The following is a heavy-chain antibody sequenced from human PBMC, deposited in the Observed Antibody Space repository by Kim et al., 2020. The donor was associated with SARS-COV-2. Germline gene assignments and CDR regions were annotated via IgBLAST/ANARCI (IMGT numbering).Heavy chain of an antibody. CDR3: ARVMVRGVVAPGFDP. J-gene: IGHJ5*02. V-gene: IGHV4-31*02. D-gene: IGHD3-10*01. Sequence: PSLKSRVTISVDTSKNQFSLKLSSVTAADTAVYYCARVMVRGVVAPGFDPWGQGTLVTVSS.